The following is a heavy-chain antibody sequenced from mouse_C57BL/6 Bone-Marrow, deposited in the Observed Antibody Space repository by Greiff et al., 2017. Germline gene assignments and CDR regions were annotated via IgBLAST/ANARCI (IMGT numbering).Heavy chain of an antibody. CDR2: INPRNGGT. J-gene: IGHJ2*01. Sequence: QVQLQQPGTELVKPGASVKLSCKASGYTFTSYWMHWVKQRPGQGLEWIGNINPRNGGTYYNDKFKCKATLTVDKSSTTAYMQLSRLTSEDSAVYYCARWEIYYDYGGYYFDYWGQGTTLTVSS. V-gene: IGHV1-53*01. CDR3: ARWEIYYDYGGYYFDY. CDR1: GYTFTSYW. D-gene: IGHD2-4*01.